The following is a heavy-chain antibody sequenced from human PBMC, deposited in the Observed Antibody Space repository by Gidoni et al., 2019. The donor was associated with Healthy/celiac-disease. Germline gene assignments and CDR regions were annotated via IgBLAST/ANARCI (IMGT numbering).Heavy chain of an antibody. V-gene: IGHV3-30*18. CDR1: GFTFSSYG. D-gene: IGHD6-19*01. CDR2: ISYDGSNK. CDR3: AKDLGSSGWYGNY. J-gene: IGHJ4*02. Sequence: QVQLVESGGGVVQPGRSLRLSCAASGFTFSSYGMPWVRQAHGKGLEWVAVISYDGSNKYYADSVKGRFTISRDNSKNTLYLQMNSLRAEDTAVYYCAKDLGSSGWYGNYWGQGTLVTVSS.